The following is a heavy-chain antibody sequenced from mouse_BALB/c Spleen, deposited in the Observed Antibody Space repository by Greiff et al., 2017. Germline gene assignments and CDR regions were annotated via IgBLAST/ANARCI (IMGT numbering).Heavy chain of an antibody. V-gene: IGHV1S135*01. CDR3: ARPGSADYDAGEDG. CDR1: GYSFTGYT. Sequence: EVQLQESGPELVKPGASMKISCKASGYSFTGYTMNWVKQSHGKNLEWIGLINPYNGGTSYNQKFKGKATLTVDKSSSTAYMQLSSLTSEDSAVYYCARPGSADYDAGEDGWGAGTTVTVSA. J-gene: IGHJ1*01. D-gene: IGHD2-3*01. CDR2: INPYNGGT.